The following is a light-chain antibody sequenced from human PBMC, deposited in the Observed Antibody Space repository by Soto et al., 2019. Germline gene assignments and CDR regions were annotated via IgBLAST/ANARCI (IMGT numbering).Light chain of an antibody. Sequence: QSVPTQPASVSGSPGQSITISCTGTSSDVGNYNYVSWYQQHPGKAPKLMISEVSNRPSGVSNRFSGSRSGNTASLTISGLRAEDEDDYYCSSYTSTSTYVFGTGTKVTVL. J-gene: IGLJ1*01. CDR2: EVS. V-gene: IGLV2-14*01. CDR3: SSYTSTSTYV. CDR1: SSDVGNYNY.